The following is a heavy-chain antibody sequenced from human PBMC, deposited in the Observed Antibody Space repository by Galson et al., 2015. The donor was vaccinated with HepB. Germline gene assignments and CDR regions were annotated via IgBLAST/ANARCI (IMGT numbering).Heavy chain of an antibody. CDR1: GFTFSSYA. J-gene: IGHJ4*02. Sequence: SLRLSCAASGFTFSSYAMHWVRQAPGKGLEWVAVISYDGSNKYYADSVKGRFTISRDNSKNTLYLQMNSLRAEDTAVYYCARYGYSSGTGFDYWGQGTLVTVSS. V-gene: IGHV3-30*04. CDR3: ARYGYSSGTGFDY. D-gene: IGHD6-19*01. CDR2: ISYDGSNK.